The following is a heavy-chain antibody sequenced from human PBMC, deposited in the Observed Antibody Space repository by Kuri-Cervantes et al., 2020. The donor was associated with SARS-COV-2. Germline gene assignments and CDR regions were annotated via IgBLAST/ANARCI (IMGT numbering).Heavy chain of an antibody. CDR3: AREKLRYFDWSKPPTPEYYFDY. Sequence: ASVKVSCKASGYTFTSYAMHWVRQAPGQGLEWMGWISAYNGNTNYAQKLQGRVTMTTDTSTSTAYMELRSLRSDDTAVYYCAREKLRYFDWSKPPTPEYYFDYWGQGTLVTVSS. CDR2: ISAYNGNT. J-gene: IGHJ4*02. D-gene: IGHD3-9*01. CDR1: GYTFTSYA. V-gene: IGHV1-18*01.